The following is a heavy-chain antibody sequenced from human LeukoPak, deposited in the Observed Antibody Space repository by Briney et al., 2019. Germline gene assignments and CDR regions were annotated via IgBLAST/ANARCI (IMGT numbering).Heavy chain of an antibody. CDR1: GFTVSRNY. V-gene: IGHV3-66*01. D-gene: IGHD2/OR15-2a*01. J-gene: IGHJ4*02. CDR3: AKGSVETSSTWMRHLDY. CDR2: IYSGGST. Sequence: GGSLRLSCAASGFTVSRNYMSWVRQAPGKGLEWVSVIYSGGSTYYADSVKGRFTISRDNSKNTLYLQMNSLRAEDTAVYYCAKGSVETSSTWMRHLDYWGQGTLVTVSS.